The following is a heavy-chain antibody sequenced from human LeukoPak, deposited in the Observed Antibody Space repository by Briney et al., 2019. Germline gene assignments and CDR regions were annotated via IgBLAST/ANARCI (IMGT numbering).Heavy chain of an antibody. CDR2: IYYSGSS. V-gene: IGHV4-61*01. CDR3: ARVSRADRVIVV. D-gene: IGHD2-21*01. Sequence: PSETLSLTCSVSGGSVSTGSYYWSWIRQPPGKGLECIGYIYYSGSSNYNPSLRSRVTISVDTSKNQFSLKLSSVTTADTAFYYCARVSRADRVIVVWVQGTLVTVSS. J-gene: IGHJ4*02. CDR1: GGSVSTGSYY.